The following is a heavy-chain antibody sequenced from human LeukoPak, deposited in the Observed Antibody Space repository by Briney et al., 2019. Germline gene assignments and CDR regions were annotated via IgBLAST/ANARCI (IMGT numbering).Heavy chain of an antibody. J-gene: IGHJ4*02. V-gene: IGHV3-30-3*01. D-gene: IGHD3-10*01. CDR1: GFTFSSYA. Sequence: GGSLRLSCAASGFTFSSYAMHWVRQAPGKGLEWVAVISYDGSNKYYADSVKGRFTISRDNSKNTLYLQMNSLRAEDTAVYYCARDPDYYGSGSYPNFDYWGQGTLVTVSS. CDR2: ISYDGSNK. CDR3: ARDPDYYGSGSYPNFDY.